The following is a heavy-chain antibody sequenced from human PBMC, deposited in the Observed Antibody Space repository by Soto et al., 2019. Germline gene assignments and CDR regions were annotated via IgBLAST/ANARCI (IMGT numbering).Heavy chain of an antibody. V-gene: IGHV3-30*18. CDR2: ISYDGSNK. Sequence: SGGSLRLSCAASGFTFSSYGMHWVRQAPGKGLEWVAVISYDGSNKYYADSVKGRFTISRDNSKNTLYLQMNSLRAEDTAVYYCAKDQTGSYYYYYGMDVWGQGTTVTVSS. CDR3: AKDQTGSYYYYYGMDV. J-gene: IGHJ6*02. CDR1: GFTFSSYG.